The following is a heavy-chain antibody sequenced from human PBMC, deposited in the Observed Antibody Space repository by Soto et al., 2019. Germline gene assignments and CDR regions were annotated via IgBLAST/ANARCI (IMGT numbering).Heavy chain of an antibody. CDR3: ARQGSWPYYYYGLDV. CDR2: ISTYNGDT. CDR1: GYTFTTSG. Sequence: QVQLVQSGPEVRKPGASVKVSCEASGYTFTTSGISWVRQVPGQGLEWMDWISTYNGDTNSAQNFQGRVLMTSDTSXXTAYMELMSLQSADTAVYYCARQGSWPYYYYGLDVWGQGTTVTVSS. D-gene: IGHD1-26*01. V-gene: IGHV1-18*01. J-gene: IGHJ6*02.